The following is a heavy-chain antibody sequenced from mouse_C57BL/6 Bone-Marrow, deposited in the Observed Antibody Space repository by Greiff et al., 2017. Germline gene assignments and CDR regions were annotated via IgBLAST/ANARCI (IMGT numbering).Heavy chain of an antibody. V-gene: IGHV1-76*01. CDR1: GYTFTDYY. CDR2: IYPGSGNT. J-gene: IGHJ4*01. CDR3: ARENYYYGSSYYAMDY. D-gene: IGHD1-1*01. Sequence: VQLQQSGAELVRPGASVKLSCKASGYTFTDYYINWVKQRPGPGLEWIARIYPGSGNTYYNEKFKGKATLTADKSSSTAYMPLSSLTSEDSAVYFCARENYYYGSSYYAMDYWGQGTSVTVSS.